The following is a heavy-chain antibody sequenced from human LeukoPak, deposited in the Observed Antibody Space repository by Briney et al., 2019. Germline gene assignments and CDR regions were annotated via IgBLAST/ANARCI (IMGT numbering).Heavy chain of an antibody. CDR1: GFTFSTYW. Sequence: PGGSLRLSCAASGFTFSTYWMHWVRQAPGRGLVWVSLISTDGCSTIYADSVKGRFTISRDNAKNTLYLQMNSLRAEDTAVYYCVRDGSGTTPFDHWGQGTLVTVSS. CDR2: ISTDGCST. CDR3: VRDGSGTTPFDH. J-gene: IGHJ4*02. V-gene: IGHV3-74*01. D-gene: IGHD1-26*01.